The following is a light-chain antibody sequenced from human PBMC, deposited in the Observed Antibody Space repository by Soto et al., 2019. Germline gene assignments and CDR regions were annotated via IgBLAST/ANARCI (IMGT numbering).Light chain of an antibody. Sequence: QSALTQPPSASGSPGQSLTISCTGTSSDVGGYNYVSWYHQHPGKAPKLIIYEVFKRPSGVPDRFSGSKSGNTASLTVSGLQAADEADYYCSSYAGNNYVIFGGGTKLTVL. CDR3: SSYAGNNYVI. J-gene: IGLJ2*01. CDR1: SSDVGGYNY. CDR2: EVF. V-gene: IGLV2-8*01.